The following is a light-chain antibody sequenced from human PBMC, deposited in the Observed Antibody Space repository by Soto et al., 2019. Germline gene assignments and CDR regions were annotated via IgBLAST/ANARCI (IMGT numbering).Light chain of an antibody. Sequence: EIVLTQSPATLSLSPGERATLPCRASQSVSSYLAWCQQKPGQAPRLLIYDASNRATGIPARFSGSGSGTDFTLTISSLEPEDFAVYYCQRRSNWPPTFGQGTKLEIK. V-gene: IGKV3-11*01. J-gene: IGKJ2*01. CDR2: DAS. CDR3: QRRSNWPPT. CDR1: QSVSSY.